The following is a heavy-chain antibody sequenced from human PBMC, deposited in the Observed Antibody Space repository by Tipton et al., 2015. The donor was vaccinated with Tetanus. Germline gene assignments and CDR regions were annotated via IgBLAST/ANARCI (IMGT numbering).Heavy chain of an antibody. CDR1: GGSISDKKNY. CDR2: ISYSGST. Sequence: TLSLTCTVSGGSISDKKNYWGWIRQAPGKGLEWLAYISYSGSTNSNYALKSRITISRDTSKNQISLKLTSVTAADTAVYYCAREVPAAGHFDSWGQGTLVTVSS. CDR3: AREVPAAGHFDS. V-gene: IGHV4-61*01. J-gene: IGHJ4*02. D-gene: IGHD2-2*01.